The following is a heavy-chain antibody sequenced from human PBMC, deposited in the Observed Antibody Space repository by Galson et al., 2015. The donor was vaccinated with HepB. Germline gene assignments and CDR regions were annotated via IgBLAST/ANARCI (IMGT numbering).Heavy chain of an antibody. D-gene: IGHD1-14*01. J-gene: IGHJ4*02. CDR3: ARDLTIAGDY. Sequence: SLRLSCAASGFTFSNYAMHWVRQAPGKGLEWVALISYDETYKYFADSVKGRFTISRDNSKNTLYLQMNSLRAEDTAVYYCARDLTIAGDYWGQGTLVTGSS. V-gene: IGHV3-30-3*01. CDR2: ISYDETYK. CDR1: GFTFSNYA.